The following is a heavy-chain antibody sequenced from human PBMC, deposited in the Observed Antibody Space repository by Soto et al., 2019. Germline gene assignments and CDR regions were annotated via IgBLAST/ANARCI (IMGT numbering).Heavy chain of an antibody. D-gene: IGHD5-18*01. CDR1: GFTFSSYS. V-gene: IGHV3-21*01. CDR3: ARDQPGYSYGYGLGY. J-gene: IGHJ4*02. Sequence: EVQLVESGGGLVKPGVSLRLSCAASGFTFSSYSMNWVRQAPGKGLEWVSSISSSSSYIYYADSVQGRFTISRDNAKSSLYLQMNSLRAEDTAVYYCARDQPGYSYGYGLGYWGQGTLVTVSS. CDR2: ISSSSSYI.